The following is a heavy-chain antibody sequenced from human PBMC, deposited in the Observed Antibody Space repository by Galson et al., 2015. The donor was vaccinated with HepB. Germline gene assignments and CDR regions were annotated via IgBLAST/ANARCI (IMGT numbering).Heavy chain of an antibody. CDR3: ARDLDYGDYVFPLDY. V-gene: IGHV1-69*04. Sequence: SVKVSCKASGGTFSSYTISWVRQAPGQGLEWMGRIIPILGIANYAQKFQGRVTITADKSTSTAYMELSSLRSEDTAVYYCARDLDYGDYVFPLDYWGQGTLVTVSS. CDR2: IIPILGIA. CDR1: GGTFSSYT. J-gene: IGHJ4*02. D-gene: IGHD4-17*01.